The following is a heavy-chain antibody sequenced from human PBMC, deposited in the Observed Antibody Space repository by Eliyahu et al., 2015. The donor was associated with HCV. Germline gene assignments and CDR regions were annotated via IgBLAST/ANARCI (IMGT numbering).Heavy chain of an antibody. D-gene: IGHD3-10*01. CDR2: ISSSSSTI. CDR3: AREGSALHY. Sequence: EVQLVESGGGLVQPGGSLXXSCAASGFTFSSYSMNWVRQAPGKGLEWVSYISSSSSTIYYADSVKGRFTISRDNAKNSLYLQMNSLRAEDTAVYYCAREGSALHYWGQGTLVTVSS. J-gene: IGHJ4*02. V-gene: IGHV3-48*04. CDR1: GFTFSSYS.